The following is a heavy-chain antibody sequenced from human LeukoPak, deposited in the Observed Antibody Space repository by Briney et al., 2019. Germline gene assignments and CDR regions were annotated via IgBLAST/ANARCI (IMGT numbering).Heavy chain of an antibody. CDR1: DGAIAGYS. CDR3: VRERLVRGVMTSDY. Sequence: SETLSLTCTVSDGAIAGYSWSWIRQAPGKGLEWIGYIYYSGDTKYNPSLQSRVIVSVDTSKNQFSLKLSSVSAADTAVYYCVRERLVRGVMTSDYWGQGTLVTVSS. V-gene: IGHV4-59*01. D-gene: IGHD3-10*01. J-gene: IGHJ4*02. CDR2: IYYSGDT.